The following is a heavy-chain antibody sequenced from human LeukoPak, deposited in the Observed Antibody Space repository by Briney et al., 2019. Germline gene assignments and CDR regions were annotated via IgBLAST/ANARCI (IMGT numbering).Heavy chain of an antibody. V-gene: IGHV3-23*01. CDR2: ISGSWCST. Sequence: GGSLRLSCAVSGFTLSNYGMSWVRPAPGKGLEWVAGISGSWCSTNYADSVKGRFTISRDNRKNTLYLQMNSLRVEDTAVYFCAKRGVLIRVILVGFHKEAYYFDSWGQGALVAVSS. D-gene: IGHD3-22*01. CDR1: GFTLSNYG. CDR3: AKRGVLIRVILVGFHKEAYYFDS. J-gene: IGHJ4*02.